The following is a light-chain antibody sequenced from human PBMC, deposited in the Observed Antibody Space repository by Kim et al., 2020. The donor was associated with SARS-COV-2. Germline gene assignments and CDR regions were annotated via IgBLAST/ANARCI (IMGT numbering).Light chain of an antibody. CDR1: QSISSW. CDR3: QQYNSYSPTWT. J-gene: IGKJ1*01. V-gene: IGKV1-5*01. Sequence: VGDRVTITCRASQSISSWLAWYQQKPGKAPKLLIYDASSLESGVPSRFSGSGSGTEFTLTISSLQPDDFATYYCQQYNSYSPTWTFGQGTKVDIK. CDR2: DAS.